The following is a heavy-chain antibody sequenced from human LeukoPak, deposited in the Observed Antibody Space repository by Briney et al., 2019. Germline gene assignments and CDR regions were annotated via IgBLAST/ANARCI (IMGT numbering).Heavy chain of an antibody. CDR3: ARSGNYFDY. D-gene: IGHD1-1*01. CDR2: ISSSANTI. Sequence: PGGSLRLSCAASGFTFSSYAMSWVRQAPGKGLEWVSYISSSANTIYYADSVKGRFTISRDNAKNSLYLQMNSLRAEDTAVYYCARSGNYFDYWGQGTLVTVSS. CDR1: GFTFSSYA. V-gene: IGHV3-48*03. J-gene: IGHJ4*02.